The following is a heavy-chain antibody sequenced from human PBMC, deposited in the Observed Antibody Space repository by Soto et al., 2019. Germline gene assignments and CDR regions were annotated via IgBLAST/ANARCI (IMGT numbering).Heavy chain of an antibody. CDR1: GYTFTSYG. Sequence: ASVKVSCKASGYTFTSYGISWVRQAPGQGLEWMGWISAYNGNTNYAQKLQGRVTMTTDTSTSTAYMELRSLRSDDTAVYYCARAAIGSCYSCYYMDVWGKGTTVTVSS. V-gene: IGHV1-18*01. CDR2: ISAYNGNT. CDR3: ARAAIGSCYSCYYMDV. D-gene: IGHD2-15*01. J-gene: IGHJ6*03.